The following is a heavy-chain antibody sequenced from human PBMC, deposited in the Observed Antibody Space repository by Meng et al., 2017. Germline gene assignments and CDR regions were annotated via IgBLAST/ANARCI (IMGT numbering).Heavy chain of an antibody. CDR3: ARDDAGAREWRYDYDH. J-gene: IGHJ4*02. CDR2: IWYDGANT. V-gene: IGHV3-33*01. Sequence: GGSLRLSCAASGFSFSSFGMHWVRQAPGKGPEWVAVIWYDGANTYYAGSVKGRFTISRDNSNDTLYLQMHRLRVEDTAVYYCARDDAGAREWRYDYDHWGQGTLVTVSS. CDR1: GFSFSSFG. D-gene: IGHD1-26*01.